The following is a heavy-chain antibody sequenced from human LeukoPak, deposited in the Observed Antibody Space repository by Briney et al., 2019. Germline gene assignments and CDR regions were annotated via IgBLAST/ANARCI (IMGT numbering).Heavy chain of an antibody. CDR3: ARAIELLSYFDY. CDR2: IYYSGST. V-gene: IGHV4-59*08. D-gene: IGHD2-15*01. CDR1: GGSISSYY. J-gene: IGHJ4*02. Sequence: PSETLSLTCTVSGGSISSYYWSWIRQPPGKGLEWIGYIYYSGSTNYNPSLKSRVTISVDTSKNQFSLKLSSVTAADTAVYYCARAIELLSYFDYWGQGTLVTVSS.